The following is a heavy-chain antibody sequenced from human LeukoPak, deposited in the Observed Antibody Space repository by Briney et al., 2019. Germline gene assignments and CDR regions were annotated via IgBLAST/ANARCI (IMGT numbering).Heavy chain of an antibody. CDR1: GGSIGSYY. V-gene: IGHV4-59*12. CDR2: IYYSGST. D-gene: IGHD6-19*01. Sequence: PSETLSLTCTVSGGSIGSYYWSWIRQPPGKGLEWIGYIYYSGSTNYNPSLKSRVTISVDTSKNQFSLKLSSVTAADTAVYYCASRIAVASNARYYFDYWGQGTLVTVSS. J-gene: IGHJ4*02. CDR3: ASRIAVASNARYYFDY.